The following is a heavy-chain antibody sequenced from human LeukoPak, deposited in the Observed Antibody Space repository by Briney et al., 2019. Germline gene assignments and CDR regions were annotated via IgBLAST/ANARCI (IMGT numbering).Heavy chain of an antibody. Sequence: ASVKVSCKASGYTFTGYYIHWVRQAPGQGLEWMGWINPNSGGTNYAQKFQGRVTMTRDTSISTAYMELSRLRSGDTAVYYCARAGGCSSTSCHCYFDYWGQGTLVTVSS. V-gene: IGHV1-2*02. CDR1: GYTFTGYY. CDR3: ARAGGCSSTSCHCYFDY. J-gene: IGHJ4*02. D-gene: IGHD2-2*01. CDR2: INPNSGGT.